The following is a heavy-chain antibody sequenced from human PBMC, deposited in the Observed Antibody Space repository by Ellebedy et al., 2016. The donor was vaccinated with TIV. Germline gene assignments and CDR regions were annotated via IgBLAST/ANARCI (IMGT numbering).Heavy chain of an antibody. D-gene: IGHD3-16*01. V-gene: IGHV3-23*01. CDR2: ISSLADTT. Sequence: GESLKISCAASGFTFDTSVMHWVRQAPGKGLDWVSAISSLADTTHYADSVKGRFTISRDNSKNTLDLQMNSLRADDTAIYYCAKGWGIVDVWGQGTTVTVSS. CDR1: GFTFDTSV. J-gene: IGHJ6*02. CDR3: AKGWGIVDV.